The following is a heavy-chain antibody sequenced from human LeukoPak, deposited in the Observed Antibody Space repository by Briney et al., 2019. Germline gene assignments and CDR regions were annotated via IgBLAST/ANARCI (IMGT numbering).Heavy chain of an antibody. D-gene: IGHD2-21*01. CDR3: ARALGGEDY. Sequence: ASETLSHTCTVSGGSISSSSYYWGWIRQPPGKGLEWIGSIYYSGSTYYNPSLKSRVTISVDTSKNQFSLKLSSVTAADTAVYYCARALGGEDYWGQGTLVTVSS. CDR2: IYYSGST. J-gene: IGHJ4*02. V-gene: IGHV4-39*07. CDR1: GGSISSSSYY.